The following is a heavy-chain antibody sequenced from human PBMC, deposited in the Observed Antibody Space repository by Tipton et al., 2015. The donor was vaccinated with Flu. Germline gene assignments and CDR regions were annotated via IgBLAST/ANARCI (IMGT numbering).Heavy chain of an antibody. CDR2: IYYSGST. D-gene: IGHD6-6*01. J-gene: IGHJ4*02. Sequence: TLSLTCTVSGSSISSSSYYWGWIRQPPGKGLEWIGSIYYSGSTYYNPSLKSRVTISVDTSKNQFSLKLSSVTAADTAVYYCAREGRREQLALDCWGQGTLVTVSS. CDR3: AREGRREQLALDC. CDR1: GSSISSSSYY. V-gene: IGHV4-39*07.